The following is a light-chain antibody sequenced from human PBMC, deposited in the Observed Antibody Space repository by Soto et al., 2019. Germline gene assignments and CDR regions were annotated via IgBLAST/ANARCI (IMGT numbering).Light chain of an antibody. J-gene: IGLJ1*01. V-gene: IGLV2-14*01. CDR2: DVS. CDR1: SSDVGAYNY. CDR3: SSYTSATTYV. Sequence: QSVLTQPASVSGSPGRWITISCTGTSSDVGAYNYDSWYQQYPGEAPKVIIYDVSHRPAGVSNRFSGSKSGNTASLTISGLQTQDEADYYCSSYTSATTYVFGTGTKVTVL.